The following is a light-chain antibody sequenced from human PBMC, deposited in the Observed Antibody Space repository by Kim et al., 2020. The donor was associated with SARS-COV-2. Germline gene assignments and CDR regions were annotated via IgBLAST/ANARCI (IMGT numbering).Light chain of an antibody. CDR3: CSYAGSYTWV. V-gene: IGLV2-11*01. CDR2: DVS. Sequence: QSVTISCTGTRSDVGGYNYVSWYQQHPGKAPTLMIYDVSKRPSGVPDRFSGSKSGNTASLTISGLQAEDEADYYCCSYAGSYTWVFGGGTQLTVL. J-gene: IGLJ3*02. CDR1: RSDVGGYNY.